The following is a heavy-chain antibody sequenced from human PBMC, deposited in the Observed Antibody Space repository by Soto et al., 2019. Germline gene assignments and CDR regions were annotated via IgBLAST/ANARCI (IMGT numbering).Heavy chain of an antibody. CDR3: ARDRGYSTFDF. D-gene: IGHD3-22*01. CDR2: LNQDVSEI. V-gene: IGHV3-7*01. Sequence: PGGSLRLSCAASGFTFSSYWMSWVRQAPGKGLEWVANLNQDVSEINYVDSVKGRFTISRDSAKSSLILQMNSLRAEDTAVYYCARDRGYSTFDFWGQGVLVTVSS. CDR1: GFTFSSYW. J-gene: IGHJ4*02.